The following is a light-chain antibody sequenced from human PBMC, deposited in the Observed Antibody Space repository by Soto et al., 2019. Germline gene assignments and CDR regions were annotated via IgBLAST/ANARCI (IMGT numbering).Light chain of an antibody. CDR1: SSNIGSTYD. CDR2: GNT. V-gene: IGLV1-40*01. Sequence: QSVLTQPPSVSGAPGQRVTISGTGSSSNIGSTYDVQWYQQLPGTAPKLLIHGNTNRPSGVPDRFSGSKSGTSASLAITGLQADDEADYYCQSYDDSLSVHYVFGTGTKLTVL. CDR3: QSYDDSLSVHYV. J-gene: IGLJ1*01.